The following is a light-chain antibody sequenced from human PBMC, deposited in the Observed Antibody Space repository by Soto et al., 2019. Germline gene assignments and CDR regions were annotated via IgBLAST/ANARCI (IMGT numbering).Light chain of an antibody. CDR1: QRVNSH. Sequence: IVMTQSPVNLPVSRGDTGTLSCRDRQRVNSHLAWYLQKPGQAPRILIYAASTRETGIPVRFCCSGAETDCTRAIRSLQSEDVVLDCCHQYNNWTWTFGQGTKVDIK. CDR2: AAS. J-gene: IGKJ1*01. CDR3: HQYNNWTWT. V-gene: IGKV3-15*01.